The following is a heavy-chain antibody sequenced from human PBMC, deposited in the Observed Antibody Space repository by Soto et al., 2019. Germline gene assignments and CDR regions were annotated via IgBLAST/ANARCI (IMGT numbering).Heavy chain of an antibody. Sequence: SETLSLTCTVSGGSTNSNYWSWIRQPPGKGLEWIGFIYNSGSTNYNPSLKSRVTISIDTSKNQFSLKLSSVTAADTAVYYCARDRWLGSPDSWGQGTLVTVSS. J-gene: IGHJ4*02. CDR3: ARDRWLGSPDS. V-gene: IGHV4-59*01. CDR2: IYNSGST. CDR1: GGSTNSNY. D-gene: IGHD3-10*01.